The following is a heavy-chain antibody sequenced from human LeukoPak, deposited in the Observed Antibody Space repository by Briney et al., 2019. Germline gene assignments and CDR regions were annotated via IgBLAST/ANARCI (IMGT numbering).Heavy chain of an antibody. CDR1: GYTFTGYY. Sequence: ASVKVSCKASGYTFTGYYMHWVRQAPGQGLEWMGRINPNSGGTNYAQKFQDRVTMTRDTSIGTAYMELSRLRSDDTAVYYCARGLLHWNYYDSSGSAEISCWGQGTLVTVSS. CDR3: ARGLLHWNYYDSSGSAEISC. CDR2: INPNSGGT. V-gene: IGHV1-2*06. D-gene: IGHD3-22*01. J-gene: IGHJ4*02.